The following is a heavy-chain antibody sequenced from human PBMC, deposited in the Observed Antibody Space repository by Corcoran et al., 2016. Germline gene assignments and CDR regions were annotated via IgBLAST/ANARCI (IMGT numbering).Heavy chain of an antibody. V-gene: IGHV1-8*01. Sequence: QVQLVQSGAEVKKPGASVKVSCKASGYTFTSYDINWVRQATGQGLEWMGWMNPNSGNTGYAQKFQGRVTMTRNTSISTVYMELSSLRSEDTAVYYFAREKRSSRIWFDPWGQGTLVTVSS. J-gene: IGHJ5*02. CDR2: MNPNSGNT. CDR1: GYTFTSYD. CDR3: AREKRSSRIWFDP. D-gene: IGHD1-1*01.